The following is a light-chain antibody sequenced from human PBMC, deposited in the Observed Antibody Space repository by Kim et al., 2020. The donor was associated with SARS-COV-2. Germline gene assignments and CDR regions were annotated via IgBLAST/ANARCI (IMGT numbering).Light chain of an antibody. V-gene: IGKV3-20*01. CDR1: QSVRNGY. CDR3: QQYGNSLT. CDR2: GAS. J-gene: IGKJ4*01. Sequence: EIVLTQSPGTLSLSPGERATLFCGASQSVRNGYLAWYQQKPGQAPRLLIYGASSRATGTPDRFSGSGSGTDFSLTISRLEPEDFAVYYCQQYGNSLTFGGGTKVDIK.